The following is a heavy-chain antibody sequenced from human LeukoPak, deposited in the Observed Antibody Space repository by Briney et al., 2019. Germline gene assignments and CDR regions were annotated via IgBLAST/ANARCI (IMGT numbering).Heavy chain of an antibody. D-gene: IGHD3-10*01. CDR1: GASITRLS. CDR3: GRGGGGSYLEYSFDY. CDR2: INYSGNT. Sequence: PSETLSLTCTVSGASITRLSWSWIRHPPGKGLEWIGYINYSGNTNYNPPLKSRVTISVATYKNQFSLKLSSVTAADTAVYYCGRGGGGSYLEYSFDYWGQGTLVTVSS. V-gene: IGHV4-59*11. J-gene: IGHJ4*02.